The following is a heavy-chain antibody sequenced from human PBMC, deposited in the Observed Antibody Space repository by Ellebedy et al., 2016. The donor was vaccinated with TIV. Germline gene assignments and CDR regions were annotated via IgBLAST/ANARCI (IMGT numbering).Heavy chain of an antibody. Sequence: GESLKISXAASGFTFRSYWIHWVRQAPGEGLVWVSRINSDGSSTSYADSVKGRFTISRDNAKNTMDLQMNSLRAGDTAVYYCARALARETYFDFWGQGTLVTVSS. V-gene: IGHV3-74*01. CDR3: ARALARETYFDF. D-gene: IGHD5-24*01. J-gene: IGHJ4*02. CDR2: INSDGSST. CDR1: GFTFRSYW.